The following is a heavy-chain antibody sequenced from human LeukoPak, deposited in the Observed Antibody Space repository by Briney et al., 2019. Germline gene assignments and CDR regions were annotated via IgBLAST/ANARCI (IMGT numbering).Heavy chain of an antibody. CDR3: AKDQGFSYYYLDY. Sequence: GGSLRLSCVAPGFTYNSHAMSWVRQAPGKGLEWVSGISANGANTYYTDSVRGRFTISRDNSKNTVYLQMSSLSAEDTAIYYCAKDQGFSYYYLDYWGQGILVTVSS. J-gene: IGHJ4*02. CDR1: GFTYNSHA. D-gene: IGHD5-18*01. CDR2: ISANGANT. V-gene: IGHV3-23*01.